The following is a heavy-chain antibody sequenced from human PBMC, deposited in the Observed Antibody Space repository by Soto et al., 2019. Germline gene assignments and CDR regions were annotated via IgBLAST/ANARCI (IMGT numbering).Heavy chain of an antibody. CDR3: AYSKWEACSGDNCYVFDY. D-gene: IGHD2-15*01. J-gene: IGHJ4*02. Sequence: PSETLSLTCTVSGGSISSGGYYWSWIRQHPGKGLEWIGYIYYSGSTYYNPSLKSRVTISVDTSKNQFSLKLSSVTAADTAVYYCAYSKWEACSGDNCYVFDYWGQGALVTVSS. CDR2: IYYSGST. CDR1: GGSISSGGYY. V-gene: IGHV4-31*03.